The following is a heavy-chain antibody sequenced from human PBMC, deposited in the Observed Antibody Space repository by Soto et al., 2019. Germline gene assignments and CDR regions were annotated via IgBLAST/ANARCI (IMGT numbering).Heavy chain of an antibody. J-gene: IGHJ3*02. V-gene: IGHV3-64*01. CDR2: ISSNGGST. CDR1: GFTFSSYA. CDR3: ARRLVGAPSGFDI. Sequence: EVQLVESGGGLVQPGGSLRLSCAASGFTFSSYAMHWVRQAPGKGLEYVSVISSNGGSTYYANSVKGRFTISRDNSKNTLYLQMGSLRAEDMAVYYCARRLVGAPSGFDIWGQGTMVTVSS. D-gene: IGHD2-15*01.